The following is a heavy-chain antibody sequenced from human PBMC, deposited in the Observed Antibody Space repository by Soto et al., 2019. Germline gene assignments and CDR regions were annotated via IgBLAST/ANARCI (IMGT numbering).Heavy chain of an antibody. V-gene: IGHV1-69*13. Sequence: ASVEVCCKASGYRFTSYGSRWVRQAPGQGLEWMGGIIPIFGTASYAQKFQGRVTITADESTSTAYMELSSLRSEDTAVYYCASEVRGYYLRFAYWRQGTQVPVSS. CDR3: ASEVRGYYLRFAY. CDR2: IIPIFGTA. CDR1: GYRFTSYG. D-gene: IGHD1-26*01. J-gene: IGHJ4*02.